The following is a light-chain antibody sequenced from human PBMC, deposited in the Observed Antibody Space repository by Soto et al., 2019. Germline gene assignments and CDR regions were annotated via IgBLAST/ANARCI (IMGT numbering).Light chain of an antibody. J-gene: IGKJ1*01. CDR3: QHYNSYSEA. CDR1: QTISSW. V-gene: IGKV1-5*03. Sequence: DIQMTQSPSTLSGSVGDRVTTTCRASQTISSWLAWYQRKPGKAPKLLIYKASTLKSGVPSRFSGSGSGTEFTLTISSLQPDDFATYYCQHYNSYSEAFGQGTKVDIK. CDR2: KAS.